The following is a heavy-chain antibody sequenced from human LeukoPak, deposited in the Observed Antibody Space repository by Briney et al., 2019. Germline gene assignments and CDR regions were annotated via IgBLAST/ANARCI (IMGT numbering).Heavy chain of an antibody. CDR3: ASIPYGSGSYDLDY. V-gene: IGHV3-30-3*01. D-gene: IGHD3-10*01. J-gene: IGHJ4*02. Sequence: PGGSLRLSCAASGFTFSSHAMHWVRQAPGKGLEWVSTISYDGSNKYYADSVKGRFTISRDNSKNTLYLQMNSLRAEDTAVYYCASIPYGSGSYDLDYWGQGTLVTVSS. CDR2: ISYDGSNK. CDR1: GFTFSSHA.